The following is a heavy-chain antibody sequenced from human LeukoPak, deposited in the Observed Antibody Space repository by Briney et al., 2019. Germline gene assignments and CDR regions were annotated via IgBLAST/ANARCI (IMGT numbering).Heavy chain of an antibody. CDR2: IKQDGSEK. D-gene: IGHD3-10*01. V-gene: IGHV3-7*01. Sequence: PGGSLRLSCSASGFTFSSYLMHWVRQAPGKGLEWVAIIKQDGSEKFYVDSVKGRFTVSRDNIKNLLYLQMNTLRVEDTGVYYCVGSAGWLFDYWGQGTLVTVSS. J-gene: IGHJ4*02. CDR1: GFTFSSYL. CDR3: VGSAGWLFDY.